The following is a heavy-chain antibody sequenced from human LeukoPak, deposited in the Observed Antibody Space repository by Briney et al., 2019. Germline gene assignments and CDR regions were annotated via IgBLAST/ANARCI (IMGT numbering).Heavy chain of an antibody. CDR3: ASMRVVVPAFFDY. CDR2: IYYSGST. V-gene: IGHV4-39*01. CDR1: GVSISSSSYY. D-gene: IGHD2-2*01. Sequence: SETLSLTCTVSGVSISSSSYYWGWIRQPPGKGLEWIGSIYYSGSTYYNPSLKSRVTISVDTSKNQFSLKLSSVTAADTAVYYCASMRVVVPAFFDYWGQGTLVTVSS. J-gene: IGHJ4*02.